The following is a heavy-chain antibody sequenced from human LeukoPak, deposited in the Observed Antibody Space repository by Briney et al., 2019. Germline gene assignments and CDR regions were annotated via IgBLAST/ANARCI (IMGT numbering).Heavy chain of an antibody. Sequence: GESLKISCKGSEYNFTSYWIGWVRQMPGKGLEWMGIIWPGDSETRYSPSFQGQVTISADKSISTAYLQWSSLKASDSAIYYCAKTIASLGSGARYFDPWGQGTMITVSS. CDR1: EYNFTSYW. CDR3: AKTIASLGSGARYFDP. CDR2: IWPGDSET. D-gene: IGHD5/OR15-5a*01. J-gene: IGHJ5*02. V-gene: IGHV5-51*01.